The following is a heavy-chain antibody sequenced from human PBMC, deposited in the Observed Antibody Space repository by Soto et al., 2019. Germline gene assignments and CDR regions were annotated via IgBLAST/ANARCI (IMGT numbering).Heavy chain of an antibody. J-gene: IGHJ4*02. D-gene: IGHD5-12*01. CDR2: IKRDGSEK. Sequence: GGSRRLSCAASGCTFGRNWMSWVRQARGKGLEWVANIKRDGSEKYYVDPVKGRFTISRDNAKNTLYLQMNSLRADDTAVYYCASLEWESSGYADYWGQGT. CDR1: GCTFGRNW. V-gene: IGHV3-7*03. CDR3: ASLEWESSGYADY.